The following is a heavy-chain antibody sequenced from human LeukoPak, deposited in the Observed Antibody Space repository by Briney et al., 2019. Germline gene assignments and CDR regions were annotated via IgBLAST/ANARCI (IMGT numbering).Heavy chain of an antibody. J-gene: IGHJ4*02. CDR2: ISSSTTTT. Sequence: GGSLRLSCAASGFTFSNYRMNWVRQAPEKGLEWVSYISSSTTTTDYADSVKGRFTISRDNAKNSLYLQMNSLRAEDTALYYCAKDTDGAAAGTTWGHWGQGTLVTVSS. D-gene: IGHD6-13*01. V-gene: IGHV3-48*04. CDR1: GFTFSNYR. CDR3: AKDTDGAAAGTTWGH.